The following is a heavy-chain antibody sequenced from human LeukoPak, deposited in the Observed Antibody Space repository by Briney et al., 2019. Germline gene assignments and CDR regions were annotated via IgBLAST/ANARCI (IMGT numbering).Heavy chain of an antibody. D-gene: IGHD6-19*01. J-gene: IGHJ6*02. Sequence: SETLSLTCTVSGGSVSSDSYYWRWIRQPPGKGLEWIGNIYHSGSTRYSPSLKSRVTISIDTSKNQFSLKLSSVTAADTAVYYCASRVAGTSMDVWGQGTTVTVSS. CDR2: IYHSGST. CDR1: GGSVSSDSYY. CDR3: ASRVAGTSMDV. V-gene: IGHV4-61*01.